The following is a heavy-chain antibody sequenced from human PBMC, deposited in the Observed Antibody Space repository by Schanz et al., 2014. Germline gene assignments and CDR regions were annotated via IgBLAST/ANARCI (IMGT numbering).Heavy chain of an antibody. J-gene: IGHJ4*02. V-gene: IGHV3-48*01. CDR2: VSRSTPDI. CDR1: GFAFSSYG. CDR3: ARIGGSVFDY. Sequence: EVQLLESGGGLVQPGGSLRLSCLASGFAFSSYGMNWLRQAPGKGLELVSYVSRSTPDIYYADSVKGRFTMSRDNAKNSVFLQMNSLRAEDTAVYYCARIGGSVFDYWAQGTLVTVSS. D-gene: IGHD3-10*01.